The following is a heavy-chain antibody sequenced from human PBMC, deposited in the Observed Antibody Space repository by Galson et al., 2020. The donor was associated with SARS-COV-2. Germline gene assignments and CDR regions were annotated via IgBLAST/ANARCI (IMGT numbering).Heavy chain of an antibody. D-gene: IGHD3-10*01. V-gene: IGHV1-24*01. CDR1: GYTLTELS. CDR3: ASWRTSGSYDNWFY. J-gene: IGHJ4*02. Sequence: ASVKVSCQVSGYTLTELSMHWVRQAPGKGLEWMGGFDPEGGETIYAQKFQGRVTMTEDTSTDTAYMELSSRRSEDTAVYYCASWRTSGSYDNWFYWGQGTLVTVSS. CDR2: FDPEGGET.